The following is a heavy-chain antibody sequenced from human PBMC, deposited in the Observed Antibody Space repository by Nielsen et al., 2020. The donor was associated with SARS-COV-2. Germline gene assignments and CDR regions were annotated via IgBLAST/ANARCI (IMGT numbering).Heavy chain of an antibody. J-gene: IGHJ4*02. Sequence: GESLKISCAASGFTFSSYGMHWVRQAPGKGLEWVAVISYDGSNKYYADSVKGRFTISRDNSKNTLYLQMNSLRAEDTAVYYCAKDVMDTPHFDYWGQGTLVTVSS. V-gene: IGHV3-30*18. CDR2: ISYDGSNK. CDR1: GFTFSSYG. CDR3: AKDVMDTPHFDY. D-gene: IGHD5-18*01.